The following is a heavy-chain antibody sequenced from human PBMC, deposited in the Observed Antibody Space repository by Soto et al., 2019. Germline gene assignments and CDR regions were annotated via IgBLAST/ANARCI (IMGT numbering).Heavy chain of an antibody. CDR1: GFTTNKHA. CDR2: ISDSGADK. J-gene: IGHJ4*02. V-gene: IGHV3-23*01. Sequence: EVQLLESGGGLIQRGGSLRLYCAVSGFTTNKHAMSWVRQAPEKGLEWVAGISDSGADKFYAESVRGRLSISRDGSRNTFYLQMSDLIPYDTAIYYCAKMMRTQDSWGQGTPVTVS. D-gene: IGHD2-2*01. CDR3: AKMMRTQDS.